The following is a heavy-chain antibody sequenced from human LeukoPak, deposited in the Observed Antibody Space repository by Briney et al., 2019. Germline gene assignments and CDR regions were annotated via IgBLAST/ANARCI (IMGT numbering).Heavy chain of an antibody. D-gene: IGHD1-26*01. Sequence: PSETLSLTCAVSGGSISSSNWWSWVRQPPGKGLEWIGEIYHSGSTNYNPSLKSRVTISVDKSKNQFSLKLSSVTAADTAVYYCARDNSVGDYAWWFDPWGQGTLVTVSS. J-gene: IGHJ5*02. CDR2: IYHSGST. V-gene: IGHV4-4*02. CDR1: GGSISSSNW. CDR3: ARDNSVGDYAWWFDP.